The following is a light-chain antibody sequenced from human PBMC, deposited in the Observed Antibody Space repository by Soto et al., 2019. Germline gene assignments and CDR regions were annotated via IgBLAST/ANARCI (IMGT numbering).Light chain of an antibody. CDR3: AAWDDRLNGPV. CDR2: GND. J-gene: IGLJ2*01. Sequence: QSVLTQPPSASGTPGQRVTISCSGSGSDIGSKTVSGYQQLPGTAPKLLIYGNDQRPSGVPDRFSGSKSGTSASLAISGLQSEDEADYYCAAWDDRLNGPVFGGGTKLTVL. CDR1: GSDIGSKT. V-gene: IGLV1-44*01.